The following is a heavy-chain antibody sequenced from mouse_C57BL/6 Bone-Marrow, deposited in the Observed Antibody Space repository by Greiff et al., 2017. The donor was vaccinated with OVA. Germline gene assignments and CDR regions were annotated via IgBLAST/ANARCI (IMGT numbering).Heavy chain of an antibody. CDR3: ARMVSSYGFAY. J-gene: IGHJ3*01. V-gene: IGHV1-18*01. Sequence: VQLQQSGPELVKPGASVKIPCKASGYTFTDYNMDWVKQSHGKSLEWIGDINPNNGGTIYNQKFKGKATLTVDKSSSTAYMELRSLTSEDTAVYYCARMVSSYGFAYWGQGTLVTVSA. CDR2: INPNNGGT. D-gene: IGHD1-1*01. CDR1: GYTFTDYN.